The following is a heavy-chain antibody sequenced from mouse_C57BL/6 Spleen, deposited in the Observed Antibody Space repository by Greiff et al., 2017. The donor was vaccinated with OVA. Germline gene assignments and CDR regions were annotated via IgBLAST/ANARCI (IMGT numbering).Heavy chain of an antibody. CDR1: GYAFSSSW. V-gene: IGHV1-82*01. Sequence: QVQLKQSGPELVKPGASVKISCKASGYAFSSSWMNWVKQRPGTGLEWIGRIYPGDGDTNYNGKFKGKATLTADKSSSTAYMQLSSLTSEDSAVYFCARTAQATGAMDYWGQGTSVTVSS. J-gene: IGHJ4*01. CDR3: ARTAQATGAMDY. D-gene: IGHD3-2*02. CDR2: IYPGDGDT.